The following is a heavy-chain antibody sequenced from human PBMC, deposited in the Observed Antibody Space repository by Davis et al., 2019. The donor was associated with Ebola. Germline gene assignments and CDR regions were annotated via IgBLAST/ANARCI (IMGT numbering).Heavy chain of an antibody. CDR2: INHSGST. CDR3: ARARIAGRVNKLSPYYYYYGMDV. J-gene: IGHJ6*02. Sequence: SETLSLTCTVSGGSISSSSYYWGWIRQPPGKGLEWIGEINHSGSTNYNPSLKSRVTISVDTSRNQFSLKLSSVTAADTAVYYCARARIAGRVNKLSPYYYYYGMDVWGQGTTVTVSS. V-gene: IGHV4-39*07. D-gene: IGHD1-26*01. CDR1: GGSISSSSYY.